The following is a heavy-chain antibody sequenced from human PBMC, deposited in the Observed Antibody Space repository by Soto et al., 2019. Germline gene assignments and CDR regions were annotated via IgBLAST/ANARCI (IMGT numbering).Heavy chain of an antibody. CDR1: GDSVSSNSAA. V-gene: IGHV6-1*01. J-gene: IGHJ6*04. Sequence: PSQTLSLTCAISGDSVSSNSAAWNWIRQCPSRGLEWLGRTYYRSKWYNDYAVSVKSRITINPDTSKNQFSLQLNSVTPEDTAVYYCARSRTLLGDYDFWSGYYSPNYYYYGMDVWGKGTTVTVSS. CDR3: ARSRTLLGDYDFWSGYYSPNYYYYGMDV. CDR2: TYYRSKWYN. D-gene: IGHD3-3*01.